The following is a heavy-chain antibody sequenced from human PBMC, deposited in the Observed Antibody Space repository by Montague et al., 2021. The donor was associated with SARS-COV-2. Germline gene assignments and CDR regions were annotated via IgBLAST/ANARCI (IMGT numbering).Heavy chain of an antibody. CDR2: TYYRSKWYN. D-gene: IGHD2-8*01. CDR1: GDSVSSNSVA. Sequence: CAISGDSVSSNSVAWNWIRQSSSRGSEWLGMTYYRSKWYNDYAVSVKSRITINPDTSKNQFSLQLNSVTPEDTAVYYCARDDPYCTNGVCYTGNWFDPWGQGTLVTVSS. J-gene: IGHJ5*02. V-gene: IGHV6-1*01. CDR3: ARDDPYCTNGVCYTGNWFDP.